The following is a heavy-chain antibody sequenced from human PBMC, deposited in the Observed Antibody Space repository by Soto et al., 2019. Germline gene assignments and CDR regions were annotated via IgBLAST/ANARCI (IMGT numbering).Heavy chain of an antibody. CDR2: IDFSGRT. V-gene: IGHV4-31*11. D-gene: IGHD3-10*01. J-gene: IGHJ6*02. CDR3: TRDSPPPPYFAYYGMDV. CDR1: GASISSGDFH. Sequence: PSETLSLTCAVSGASISSGDFHWTWIRQRPGEGLEWIGYIDFSGRTYYNPSLRSRLSISVDTSQNHFSLRLNSMTAADTAVYYCTRDSPPPPYFAYYGMDVWGQGTTVTVPS.